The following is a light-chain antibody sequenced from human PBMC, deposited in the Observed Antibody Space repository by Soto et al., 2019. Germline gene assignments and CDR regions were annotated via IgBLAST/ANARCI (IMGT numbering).Light chain of an antibody. CDR2: DVS. V-gene: IGLV2-14*01. J-gene: IGLJ1*01. Sequence: QSALTQPASVSGSPGQAITISCTGTSSDVGTYTYVSWYQQHPGQAPKLMIYDVSYRPSGVSNRFSGSKSGNTASLTISGLQAEDEADYYCSSYTSSSTRVFGTGTKLTVL. CDR1: SSDVGTYTY. CDR3: SSYTSSSTRV.